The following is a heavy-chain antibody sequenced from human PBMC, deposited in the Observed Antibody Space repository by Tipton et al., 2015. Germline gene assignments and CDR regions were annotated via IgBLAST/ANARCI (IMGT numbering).Heavy chain of an antibody. CDR1: GYTFTDYG. CDR2: ISVYNGNT. V-gene: IGHV1-18*01. D-gene: IGHD2-15*01. J-gene: IGHJ2*01. Sequence: QLVQSGAEVKKPGASVKVSCEASGYTFTDYGITWVRQAPGQGLEWMGWISVYNGNTNYAEKFQGRVTLTTDTSTSTAYMELRSLRSDDTAVYYCARWAAYFDLWGRGTLVTVSS. CDR3: ARWAAYFDL.